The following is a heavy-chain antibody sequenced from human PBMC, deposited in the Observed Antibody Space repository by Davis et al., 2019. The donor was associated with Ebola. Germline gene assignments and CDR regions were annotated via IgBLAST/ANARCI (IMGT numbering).Heavy chain of an antibody. J-gene: IGHJ5*02. CDR2: INPSGGST. CDR3: ARKKYCTNGVCYHNWFDP. CDR1: GGTFSSFA. V-gene: IGHV1-46*01. D-gene: IGHD2-8*01. Sequence: ASVKVSCKASGGTFSSFAISWVRQAPGQGLEWMGIINPSGGSTSYAQKFQGRVTMTRDTSTSTVYMELSSLRSEDTAVYYCARKKYCTNGVCYHNWFDPWGQGTLVTVSS.